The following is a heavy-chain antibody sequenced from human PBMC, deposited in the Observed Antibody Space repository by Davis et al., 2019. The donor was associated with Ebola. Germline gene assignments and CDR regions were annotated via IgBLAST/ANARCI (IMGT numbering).Heavy chain of an antibody. CDR2: ISAYNGNT. CDR1: GYAFTNYG. Sequence: ASVKVSCKASGYAFTNYGITWVRQAPGEGLEWLGWISAYNGNTNYAQTLQGRVTMTTDTSTNTAYMELRSLRFDDTAVYYCARDRVRWLQLRPDASDIWGQGTMVTVSS. J-gene: IGHJ3*02. CDR3: ARDRVRWLQLRPDASDI. D-gene: IGHD5-24*01. V-gene: IGHV1-18*01.